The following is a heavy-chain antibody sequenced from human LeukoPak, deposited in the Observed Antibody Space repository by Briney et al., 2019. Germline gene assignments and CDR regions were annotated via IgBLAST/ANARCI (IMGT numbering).Heavy chain of an antibody. J-gene: IGHJ6*02. CDR3: AKFSPTPLLNYYYYGMDV. V-gene: IGHV3-23*01. Sequence: GGSLRLSCAASRFTFSTFAMSWVRQAPGTGLEWVSCFSGSGASTYYADSVKGRFTISRDNSKNTLYLQMNSLGAEDTAVYYCAKFSPTPLLNYYYYGMDVWGQGTTVTVSS. CDR2: FSGSGAST. CDR1: RFTFSTFA.